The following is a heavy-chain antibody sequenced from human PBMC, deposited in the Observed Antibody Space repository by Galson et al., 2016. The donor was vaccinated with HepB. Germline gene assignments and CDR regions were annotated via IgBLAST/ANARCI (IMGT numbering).Heavy chain of an antibody. CDR1: GYTFTDYY. D-gene: IGHD3-22*01. J-gene: IGHJ3*02. CDR2: IHPNSGGT. V-gene: IGHV1-2*04. CDR3: ARDRYYDSSGHFAFDI. Sequence: SVKVSCKASGYTFTDYYMHWVRQAPGQGLEWMGWIHPNSGGTNYAQKFQGWVTMTRDTSISPAYMALSRLRSDDTAVYYLARDRYYDSSGHFAFDIRGQGTMVTVSS.